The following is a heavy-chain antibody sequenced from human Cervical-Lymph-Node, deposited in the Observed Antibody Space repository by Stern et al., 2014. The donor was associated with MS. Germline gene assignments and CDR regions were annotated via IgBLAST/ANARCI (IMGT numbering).Heavy chain of an antibody. Sequence: VQLVESGAEVKKPGASVKVSCKASGYTFTNYYMHWVRQAPGQGLEWMGIINPGGGSTSYAQKFQGRVTMTRDTSTGTVYMELSSLRSEDTAVYYCARTQRGSQITFDYWGQGTLVTVSS. CDR3: ARTQRGSQITFDY. J-gene: IGHJ4*02. CDR2: INPGGGST. CDR1: GYTFTNYY. D-gene: IGHD1-26*01. V-gene: IGHV1-46*01.